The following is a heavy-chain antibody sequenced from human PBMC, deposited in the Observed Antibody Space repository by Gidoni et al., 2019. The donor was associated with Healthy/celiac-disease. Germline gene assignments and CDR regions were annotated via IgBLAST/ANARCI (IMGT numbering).Heavy chain of an antibody. J-gene: IGHJ4*02. Sequence: QVQLQQCGAGLLKPSETLSLTCAVYGGSFSGDYWSWIRQPPGKGLEWIGEINHSGSTNYNPYLKSRVTISVDTSKNQFSLKLSSVTAADTAVYCARARVRGVMSGRRNQYYFDYWGQGTLVTVFS. CDR1: GGSFSGDY. CDR3: ARARVRGVMSGRRNQYYFDY. V-gene: IGHV4-34*01. D-gene: IGHD3-10*01. CDR2: INHSGST.